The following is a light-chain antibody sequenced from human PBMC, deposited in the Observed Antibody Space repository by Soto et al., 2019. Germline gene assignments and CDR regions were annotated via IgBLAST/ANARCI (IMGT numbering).Light chain of an antibody. Sequence: DIQMTHSPSSLSASVGDRVTITCRASQTINVFLAWYQQKPGKAPKLLIQKASRLETGVPSRFSGSGSGTDFALTISGLQPDDFATYYCQQYNSYSWTFSQGTKVDI. CDR2: KAS. J-gene: IGKJ1*01. CDR3: QQYNSYSWT. V-gene: IGKV1-5*03. CDR1: QTINVF.